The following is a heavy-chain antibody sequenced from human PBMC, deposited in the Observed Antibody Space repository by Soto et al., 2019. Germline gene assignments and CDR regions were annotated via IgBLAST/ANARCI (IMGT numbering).Heavy chain of an antibody. Sequence: ETLSLTCTVSGGSISSYYWSWIRQPAGKGLEWIGRIYTSGSTNYNPSLKSRVTMSVDTSKNQFSLKLSSVTAADTAVYYCARVTLNDDFWSGYYGDYYGMDVWGQGTTVTVSS. CDR1: GGSISSYY. V-gene: IGHV4-4*07. D-gene: IGHD3-3*01. CDR2: IYTSGST. CDR3: ARVTLNDDFWSGYYGDYYGMDV. J-gene: IGHJ6*02.